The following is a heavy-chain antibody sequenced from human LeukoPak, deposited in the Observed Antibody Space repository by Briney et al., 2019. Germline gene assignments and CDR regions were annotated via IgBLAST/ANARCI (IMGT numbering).Heavy chain of an antibody. D-gene: IGHD3-22*01. Sequence: PGGSLRLSCEGSGFTFNNYWMHWVRQGPGKGLVCVSRINSDGTSTTYAASVKGRFTISRDNSKNTLYLQMNSLRAEDTAVYYCAKGSFFGHGTDYYDSSGYRRYFDYWGQGTLVTVSS. CDR3: AKGSFFGHGTDYYDSSGYRRYFDY. CDR1: GFTFNNYW. V-gene: IGHV3-74*01. J-gene: IGHJ4*02. CDR2: INSDGTST.